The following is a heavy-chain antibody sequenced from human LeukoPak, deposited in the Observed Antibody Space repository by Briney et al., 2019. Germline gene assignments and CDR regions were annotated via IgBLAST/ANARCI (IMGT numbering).Heavy chain of an antibody. Sequence: GGSLRLSCAASGFTTSPFWMAWVRQAPGKGLEWVASIKEDGSKKYYVDSVKGRFTISRDNPKNSQYLQMNSLRAEDTAVYYCARALSAAASYWGQGALVTVSS. V-gene: IGHV3-7*03. CDR2: IKEDGSKK. CDR1: GFTTSPFW. D-gene: IGHD2-2*01. J-gene: IGHJ4*02. CDR3: ARALSAAASY.